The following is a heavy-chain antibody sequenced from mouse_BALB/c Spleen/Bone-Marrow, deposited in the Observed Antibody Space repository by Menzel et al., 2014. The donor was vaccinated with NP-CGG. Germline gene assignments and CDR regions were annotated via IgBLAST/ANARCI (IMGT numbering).Heavy chain of an antibody. D-gene: IGHD2-4*01. J-gene: IGHJ3*01. Sequence: EVQLVESGGGLVQPGGSLKLSCAPSGFTFSDYYMYWVRQTPEKRLEWVAYISNGGGSTYYPDTVKGRFTISRDNAKNTLYLQMSRLKSEDTAMYYCARHNYDETWFAYWGQGTLVTVSA. V-gene: IGHV5-12*01. CDR1: GFTFSDYY. CDR3: ARHNYDETWFAY. CDR2: ISNGGGST.